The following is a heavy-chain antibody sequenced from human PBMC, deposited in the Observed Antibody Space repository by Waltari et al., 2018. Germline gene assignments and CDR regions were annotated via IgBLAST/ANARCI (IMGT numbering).Heavy chain of an antibody. CDR1: GFTFSSYA. CDR2: IYGGGSSA. CDR3: AKEQDSSGGGGAFDI. Sequence: EVQLLESGGGLVQPGGSLRLSCAASGFTFSSYAMSWVRQAPGKGLEWVSVIYGGGSSAYYADSVKGRFTISRDDSKNTLYLQINSLRAEDTAIYYCAKEQDSSGGGGAFDIWGQGTVVTVSS. V-gene: IGHV3-23*03. D-gene: IGHD6-19*01. J-gene: IGHJ3*02.